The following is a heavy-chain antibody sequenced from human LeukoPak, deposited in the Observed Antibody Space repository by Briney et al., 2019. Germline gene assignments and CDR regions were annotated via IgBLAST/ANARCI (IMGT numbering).Heavy chain of an antibody. J-gene: IGHJ3*02. Sequence: ASVKVSCKASGYTFTGYYMHWVRQAPGQGLEWMGWINPNSGGTNYAQKLRGRVTMTRDTSNTTDYMELVRLRSDDTAVYCCAGDWGLICISGVCHNRPDDAFDIWGKGTMVTV. CDR1: GYTFTGYY. CDR3: AGDWGLICISGVCHNRPDDAFDI. V-gene: IGHV1-2*02. CDR2: INPNSGGT. D-gene: IGHD2-8*01.